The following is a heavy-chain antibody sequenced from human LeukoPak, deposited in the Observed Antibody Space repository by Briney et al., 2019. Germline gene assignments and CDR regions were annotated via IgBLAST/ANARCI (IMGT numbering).Heavy chain of an antibody. V-gene: IGHV3-74*01. Sequence: GGSLRLSCAVSGFTLNSNWIHWVRQAPGQGLVWVSRINEDGRGTSYADSVKGRFTISKDDAKNTVYLQMNSLRAEDTAVYYCATVFEHWGQGTLVTVSS. CDR2: INEDGRGT. CDR1: GFTLNSNW. J-gene: IGHJ4*02. CDR3: ATVFEH.